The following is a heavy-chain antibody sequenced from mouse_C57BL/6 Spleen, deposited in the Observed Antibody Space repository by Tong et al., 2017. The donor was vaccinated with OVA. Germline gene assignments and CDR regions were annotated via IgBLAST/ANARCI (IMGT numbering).Heavy chain of an antibody. D-gene: IGHD2-5*01. CDR1: GYTFTDYN. J-gene: IGHJ3*01. V-gene: IGHV1-18*01. Sequence: EVQLQESGPELVKPGASVKIPCKASGYTFTDYNMDWVKQSHGKSLEWIGDINPNNGGTSYNQKFKGKATLTVDKSSSTAYMELRSLTSEDSAVYYCAREGSNSWFAYWGQGTLVTVSA. CDR3: AREGSNSWFAY. CDR2: INPNNGGT.